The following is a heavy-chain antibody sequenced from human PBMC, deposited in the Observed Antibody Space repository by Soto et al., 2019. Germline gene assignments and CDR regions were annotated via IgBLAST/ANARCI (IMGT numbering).Heavy chain of an antibody. D-gene: IGHD3-3*01. J-gene: IGHJ4*02. CDR2: MYPGDSDT. CDR3: ARLPRDCNKTSCYYADS. CDR1: GYDFNTNW. Sequence: GESLKISCRGSGYDFNTNWFGWVRQLPGRGLEWVGIMYPGDSDTRYNPSLQGHVTLSVDVTASTAFLQWRSLETSDTGMYFCARLPRDCNKTSCYYADSWGQGTLVTVSS. V-gene: IGHV5-51*01.